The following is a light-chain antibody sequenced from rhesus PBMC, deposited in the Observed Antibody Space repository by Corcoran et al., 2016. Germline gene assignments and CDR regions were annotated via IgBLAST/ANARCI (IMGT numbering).Light chain of an antibody. V-gene: IGKV3-35*01. J-gene: IGKJ1*01. Sequence: EIVMTQSPATLSLSPGERATLSCRASQSVSSHLAWYQQKPGQAPRHLIYDASNRATGIPDRFRGSGSGTDFTLPISSLGPEDVGVYYCQQESNWWTFGQGTKVEIK. CDR3: QQESNWWT. CDR2: DAS. CDR1: QSVSSH.